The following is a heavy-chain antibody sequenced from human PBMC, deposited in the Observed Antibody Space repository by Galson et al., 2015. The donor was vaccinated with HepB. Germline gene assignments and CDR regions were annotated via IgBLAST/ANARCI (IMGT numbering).Heavy chain of an antibody. J-gene: IGHJ4*02. CDR3: ASLVGNTDYCSSTSCYTWLYYFDY. V-gene: IGHV1-2*02. D-gene: IGHD2-2*02. CDR2: INPNSGGT. Sequence: SVKVSCKASGYTFTGYYMHWVRQAPGQGLEWMGWINPNSGGTNYAQKFQGRVTMTRDTSISTAYMELSRLRSDDTAVYYCASLVGNTDYCSSTSCYTWLYYFDYWGQGTLVTVSS. CDR1: GYTFTGYY.